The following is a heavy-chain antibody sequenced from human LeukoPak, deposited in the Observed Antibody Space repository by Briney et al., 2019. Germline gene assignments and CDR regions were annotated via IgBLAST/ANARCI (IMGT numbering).Heavy chain of an antibody. CDR2: ISYDGNNN. V-gene: IGHV3-30-3*01. D-gene: IGHD1-1*01. J-gene: IGHJ3*02. Sequence: PGGSLRLSCAASRFTFSDYAIHWVRQAPGKGLEWVTLISYDGNNNYYAHSAKGRFTISRDNSKNTLYLQMNSLKTEDTAVYYCARDSSGTGTFDIWGQGTTVTVSS. CDR3: ARDSSGTGTFDI. CDR1: RFTFSDYA.